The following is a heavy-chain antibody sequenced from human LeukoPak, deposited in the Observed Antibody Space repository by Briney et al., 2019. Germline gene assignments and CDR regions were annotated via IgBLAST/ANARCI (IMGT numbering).Heavy chain of an antibody. CDR2: IYSTGTT. Sequence: SEILSLTCTVSGTFVSGFYWTWIRQPPGKGLEWIGFIYSTGTTSYNSSLQSRVTISVDTSKNQFSLKLKSVIAADTAIYYCAGRWRGTLDYWGRGALVAVSS. D-gene: IGHD5-24*01. CDR3: AGRWRGTLDY. V-gene: IGHV4-4*09. J-gene: IGHJ4*02. CDR1: GTFVSGFY.